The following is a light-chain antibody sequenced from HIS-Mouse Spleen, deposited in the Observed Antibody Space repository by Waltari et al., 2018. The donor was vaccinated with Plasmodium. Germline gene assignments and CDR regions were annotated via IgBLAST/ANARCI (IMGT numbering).Light chain of an antibody. J-gene: IGLJ1*01. CDR2: QDS. Sequence: SYELTQPPSVSVSPGQTASITCSGDKLGDKYACWYQQKPGQSPVLVIYQDSKRPSGSPERFSGSNSGNTATLTISGTQAMDEADYYCQAGDSSTDYVFGTGTKVTVL. CDR1: KLGDKY. CDR3: QAGDSSTDYV. V-gene: IGLV3-1*01.